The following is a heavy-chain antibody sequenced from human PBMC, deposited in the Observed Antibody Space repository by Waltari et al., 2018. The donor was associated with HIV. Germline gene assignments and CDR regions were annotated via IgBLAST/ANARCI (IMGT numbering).Heavy chain of an antibody. CDR2: TRNHGNGYAT. D-gene: IGHD3-10*01. CDR3: VRGPVVGNYYSGMDV. Sequence: DVKMVESGGGLVQPGGSLRLSCVCSGFIFSDHYLEWVRQAPGKGLEGVCRTRNHGNGYATEYAASVEGRFSISRDDSKNSGSLQMNGLKTDDTAVYYCVRGPVVGNYYSGMDVWGQGTTVIVSS. CDR1: GFIFSDHY. V-gene: IGHV3-72*01. J-gene: IGHJ6*02.